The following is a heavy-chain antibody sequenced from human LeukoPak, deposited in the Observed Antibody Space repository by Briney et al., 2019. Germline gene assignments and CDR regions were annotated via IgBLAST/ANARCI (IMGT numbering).Heavy chain of an antibody. Sequence: KDGESLKISCKGSGYSSTTYWIAWVRQMPGTGLEWMGIIYPGDSETRYSPSFQGQVTISADKSISTAYLQWSSLKASDTAMYYCARRHVYNYFFDYWGQGTLVTVSS. V-gene: IGHV5-51*01. CDR1: GYSSTTYW. D-gene: IGHD5-24*01. CDR3: ARRHVYNYFFDY. CDR2: IYPGDSET. J-gene: IGHJ4*02.